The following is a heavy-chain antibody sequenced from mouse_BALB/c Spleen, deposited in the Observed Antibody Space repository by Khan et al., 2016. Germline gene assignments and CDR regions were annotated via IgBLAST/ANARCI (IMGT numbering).Heavy chain of an antibody. Sequence: EVELVESGGGLVKPGGSLKLSCAASGFTFSSYGMSWVRQTPEKRLEWVATISGGGSYTYYPDSVKGRFTISRDNAKHNLYLQMSSLRSEDTAWYCCARSYGSSYPDYWGQGTSVTVSS. CDR1: GFTFSSYG. CDR3: ARSYGSSYPDY. D-gene: IGHD1-1*01. J-gene: IGHJ4*01. V-gene: IGHV5-9-2*01. CDR2: ISGGGSYT.